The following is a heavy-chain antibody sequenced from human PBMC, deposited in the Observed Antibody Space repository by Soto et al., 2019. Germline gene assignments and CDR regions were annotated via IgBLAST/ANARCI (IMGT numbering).Heavy chain of an antibody. J-gene: IGHJ5*02. Sequence: PGGSLRLSCAASGFTFSSYAMSWVRQAPGKGLEWVSAISGSGGSTYYADSVKGRFTISRDNSKNTLYLQMNSLRAEDTAVYYCAEGGSDSSSWYDGGFDPWGQGTLVTVSS. D-gene: IGHD6-13*01. CDR2: ISGSGGST. CDR1: GFTFSSYA. CDR3: AEGGSDSSSWYDGGFDP. V-gene: IGHV3-23*01.